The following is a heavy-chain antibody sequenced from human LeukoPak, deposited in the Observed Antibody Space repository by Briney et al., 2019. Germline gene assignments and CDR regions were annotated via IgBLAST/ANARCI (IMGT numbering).Heavy chain of an antibody. J-gene: IGHJ3*02. CDR3: ARTRYFDWLLFGDAFDI. V-gene: IGHV1-8*03. CDR1: GYTFTSYG. Sequence: ASVKVSCKASGYTFTSYGISWVRQATGQGLEWMGWMNPNSGNTGYAQKFQGRVTITRNTSISTAYMELSSLRSEDTAVYYCARTRYFDWLLFGDAFDIWGQGTMVTVSS. CDR2: MNPNSGNT. D-gene: IGHD3-9*01.